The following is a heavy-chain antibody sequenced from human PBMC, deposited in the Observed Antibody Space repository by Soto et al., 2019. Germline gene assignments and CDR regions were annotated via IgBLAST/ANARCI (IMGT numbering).Heavy chain of an antibody. J-gene: IGHJ4*02. CDR2: ICSSGST. D-gene: IGHD6-13*01. CDR1: GFTVSSNY. CDR3: VKGPMAAAGGRLYYFDY. Sequence: GGSLRLSCAASGFTVSSNYMSWVRQAPGKGLEWVSVICSSGSTYYADSVKGRFTISRDNSKNTLYLQMNSLRAEDTAVYYCVKGPMAAAGGRLYYFDYWGQGTLVTVSS. V-gene: IGHV3-66*01.